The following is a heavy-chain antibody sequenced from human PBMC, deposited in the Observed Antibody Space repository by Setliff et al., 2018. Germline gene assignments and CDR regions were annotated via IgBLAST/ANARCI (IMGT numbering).Heavy chain of an antibody. V-gene: IGHV3-30*14. CDR2: ISYDGSNK. Sequence: GGSLRLSCAASRFTFSSYAMHWVRQPPGKGLEWVAVISYDGSNKYYADSVKGRFTISRDNSKNTLYLQMNSLRAEDTAVYYCARARWWPLLDYYMDVWGKGTTVTVSS. J-gene: IGHJ6*03. CDR1: RFTFSSYA. D-gene: IGHD2-8*02. CDR3: ARARWWPLLDYYMDV.